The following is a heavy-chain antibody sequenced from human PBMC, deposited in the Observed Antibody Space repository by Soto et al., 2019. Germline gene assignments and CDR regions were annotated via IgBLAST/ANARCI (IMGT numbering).Heavy chain of an antibody. CDR2: IYYSGST. D-gene: IGHD3-22*01. V-gene: IGHV4-39*01. CDR3: AGGETYYYDNSGYFFDY. CDR1: GGSISSSSYY. J-gene: IGHJ4*02. Sequence: SETLSLTCTVSGGSISSSSYYWGWIRQPPGKGLEWIGSIYYSGSTYYNPSLKSRVTISVDTSKNQFSLKLSSVTAADTAVYYCAGGETYYYDNSGYFFDYWGQGTLVTVSS.